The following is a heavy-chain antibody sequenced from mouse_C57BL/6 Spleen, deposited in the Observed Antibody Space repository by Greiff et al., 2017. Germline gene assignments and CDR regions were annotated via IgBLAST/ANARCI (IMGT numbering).Heavy chain of an antibody. CDR2: IDPNSGGT. CDR3: ARGDDYDPWFAY. Sequence: QVQLKQPGAELVKPGASVKLSCKASGYTFTSYWMHWVKQRPGRGLEWIGRIDPNSGGTKYNEKFKSKATLTVDKPSSTAYMQLSSLTSEASAVYYCARGDDYDPWFAYWGQGTLVTVSA. V-gene: IGHV1-72*01. D-gene: IGHD2-4*01. CDR1: GYTFTSYW. J-gene: IGHJ3*01.